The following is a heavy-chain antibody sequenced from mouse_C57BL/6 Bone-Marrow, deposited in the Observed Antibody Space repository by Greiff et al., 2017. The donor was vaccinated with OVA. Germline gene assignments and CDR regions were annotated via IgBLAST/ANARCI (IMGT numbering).Heavy chain of an antibody. CDR2: INPSSGYP. V-gene: IGHV1-4*01. D-gene: IGHD3-2*02. J-gene: IGHJ2*01. Sequence: VQLQQSGAELARPGASVKMSCKASGYTFTSYTMHWVKQRPGQGLEWIGYINPSSGYPKYNQKFKDKATLTADKSSSTAYMQLSSLTSEDSAVYYCARDSSGGGHYWGQGTTLTVSS. CDR1: GYTFTSYT. CDR3: ARDSSGGGHY.